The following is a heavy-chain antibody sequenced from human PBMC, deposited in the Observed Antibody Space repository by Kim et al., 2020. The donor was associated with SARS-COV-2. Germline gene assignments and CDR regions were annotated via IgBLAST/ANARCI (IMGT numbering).Heavy chain of an antibody. CDR3: AKGPVIVVVPAAFFDY. D-gene: IGHD2-2*01. J-gene: IGHJ4*02. CDR2: ISYDGSNK. CDR1: GFTFSSYG. V-gene: IGHV3-30*18. Sequence: GGSLRLSCAASGFTFSSYGMHWVRQAPGKGLEWVAVISYDGSNKYYADSVKGRFTISRDNSKNTLYLQMNSLRAEDTAVYYCAKGPVIVVVPAAFFDYWGQGTLVTVSS.